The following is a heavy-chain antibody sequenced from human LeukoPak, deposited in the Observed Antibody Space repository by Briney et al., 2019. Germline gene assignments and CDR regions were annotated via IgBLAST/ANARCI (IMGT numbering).Heavy chain of an antibody. J-gene: IGHJ3*02. CDR3: AKDIWGAGASPGGAFDI. CDR2: ISWNSGSI. V-gene: IGHV3-9*01. D-gene: IGHD3-16*01. CDR1: GFTFDDYA. Sequence: AGGSLRLSCAASGFTFDDYAMHWVRQAPGKGLEWVSGISWNSGSIGYADSVKGRFTISRDNAKNSLYLQMNSLRAEDTALYYCAKDIWGAGASPGGAFDIWGQGTMVTVSS.